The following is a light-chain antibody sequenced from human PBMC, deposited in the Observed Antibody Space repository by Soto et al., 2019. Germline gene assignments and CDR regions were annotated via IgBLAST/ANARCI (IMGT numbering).Light chain of an antibody. J-gene: IGKJ2*01. CDR1: QGIRSY. CDR2: AAS. V-gene: IGKV1-8*01. Sequence: AIRMTQSPSSLSASTGDRVTITCRASQGIRSYLAWYQQKPGKAPKLLIYAASTLQSGVPSRFRGSGSGTDYTLTISCLQSEDFASYYCQQYYSYPYTFGQGTKVDIK. CDR3: QQYYSYPYT.